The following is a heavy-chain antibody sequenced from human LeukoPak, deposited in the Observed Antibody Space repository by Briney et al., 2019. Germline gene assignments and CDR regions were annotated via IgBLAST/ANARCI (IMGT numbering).Heavy chain of an antibody. CDR1: GGSISSGGYS. Sequence: PSETLSLTCAVSGGSISSGGYSWSWIRQPPGKGLEWIGYIYHSGSTYYNPSLKSRVTISVDRSKNQFSLKLSSVTAADTAVYYCARGKRWSPFDYWGQGTLVTVSS. CDR3: ARGKRWSPFDY. V-gene: IGHV4-30-2*01. CDR2: IYHSGST. D-gene: IGHD4-23*01. J-gene: IGHJ4*02.